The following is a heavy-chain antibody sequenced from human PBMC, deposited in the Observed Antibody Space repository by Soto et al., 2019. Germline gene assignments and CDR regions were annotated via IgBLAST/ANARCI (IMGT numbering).Heavy chain of an antibody. V-gene: IGHV1-8*01. CDR3: AGGYRSGWSKV. J-gene: IGHJ4*02. CDR1: GYTFTSYD. Sequence: QVQLVQSGAEVKKPGASVKVSCKASGYTFTSYDINWVRQATGQGLEWMGWMNPNSGNTGYAQKFQGRVTMTRNTSIITAHTELRSLGSEVTAVYYCAGGYRSGWSKVWGQGTLVTVSS. D-gene: IGHD6-19*01. CDR2: MNPNSGNT.